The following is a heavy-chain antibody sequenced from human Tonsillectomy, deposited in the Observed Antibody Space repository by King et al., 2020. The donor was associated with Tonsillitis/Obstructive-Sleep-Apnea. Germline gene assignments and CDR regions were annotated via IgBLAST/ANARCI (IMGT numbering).Heavy chain of an antibody. J-gene: IGHJ4*02. Sequence: VQLVESGGGLVQPGGSLRLSCAASGFTFSSYAMHWVRQAPGKGLEYVSAISSNGGSTYYANSVKGRFTISRDNSKNTLYLQMGSLRAEDMAVYYCARGSAFGGVIVNSAGANTNDYWGQGTLVTVSS. D-gene: IGHD3-16*02. CDR2: ISSNGGST. CDR3: ARGSAFGGVIVNSAGANTNDY. CDR1: GFTFSSYA. V-gene: IGHV3-64*01.